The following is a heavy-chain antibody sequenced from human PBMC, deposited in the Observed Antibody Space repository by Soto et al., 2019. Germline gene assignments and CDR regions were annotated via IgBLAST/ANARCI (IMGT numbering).Heavy chain of an antibody. CDR3: ARVFGWNTDAFDI. Sequence: SVKVSCKASGGTFSSYTISWVRQAPGQGLEWMGRIIPILGIANYAQKFQGRVTITADKSTSTAYMELSSLRSEDTAVYYCARVFGWNTDAFDIWGQGTMVTVSS. V-gene: IGHV1-69*02. D-gene: IGHD1-1*01. J-gene: IGHJ3*02. CDR2: IIPILGIA. CDR1: GGTFSSYT.